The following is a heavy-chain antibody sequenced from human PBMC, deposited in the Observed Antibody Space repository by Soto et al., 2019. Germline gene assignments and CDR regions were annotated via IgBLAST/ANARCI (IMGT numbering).Heavy chain of an antibody. V-gene: IGHV4-59*01. CDR1: GGSISSYY. CDR3: ARGAPYYYDSSGYYPSYFDY. CDR2: IYYSGST. Sequence: SETLSLTCTVSGGSISSYYWSWIRQPPGKGLEWIGYIYYSGSTNYNPSLKSRVTISVDTSKNQFSLKLISVTAADTAVYYCARGAPYYYDSSGYYPSYFDYWGQGTLVTVSS. J-gene: IGHJ4*02. D-gene: IGHD3-22*01.